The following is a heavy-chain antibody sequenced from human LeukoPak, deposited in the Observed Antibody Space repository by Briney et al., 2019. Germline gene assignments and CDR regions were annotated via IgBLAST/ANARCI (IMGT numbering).Heavy chain of an antibody. D-gene: IGHD2-21*02. CDR1: GFTVSSYY. CDR3: ARVAYYRVTADQITDAFDV. Sequence: GGSLRLSCAASGFTVSSYYMNWVRQAPGKGLQWVSILYSDGATYYADSVKGRFTISRDNSRSTLYLQMNSLRAEDTAAYFCARVAYYRVTADQITDAFDVWGHGTVVTVSS. J-gene: IGHJ3*01. CDR2: LYSDGAT. V-gene: IGHV3-66*01.